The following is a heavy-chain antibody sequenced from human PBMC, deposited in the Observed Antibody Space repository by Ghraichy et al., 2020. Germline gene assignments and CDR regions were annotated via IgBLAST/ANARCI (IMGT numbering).Heavy chain of an antibody. CDR1: GGSISSYY. CDR3: ARVYSSSWYYFDY. D-gene: IGHD6-13*01. V-gene: IGHV4-59*01. Sequence: SETLSLTCTVSGGSISSYYWSWIRQPPGKGLEWIGYIYYSGSTNYNPSLKSRVTISVDTSKNQFSLKLSSVTAADTAVYYCARVYSSSWYYFDYWGQGTLVTVSS. CDR2: IYYSGST. J-gene: IGHJ4*02.